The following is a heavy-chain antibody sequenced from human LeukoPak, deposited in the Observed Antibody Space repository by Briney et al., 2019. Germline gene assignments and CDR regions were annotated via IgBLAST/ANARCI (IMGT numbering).Heavy chain of an antibody. Sequence: GGSLRLSCTASGFTFGDYAMSWVRQAPGKGLEWVGFIRSKAYGGTTEYAASVKGRFTISRDDSKSIAYLQMNSLKTEDTAVYYCARVRPGYEGLDYWGQGTLVTVSS. CDR2: IRSKAYGGTT. CDR1: GFTFGDYA. CDR3: ARVRPGYEGLDY. J-gene: IGHJ4*02. V-gene: IGHV3-49*04. D-gene: IGHD5-12*01.